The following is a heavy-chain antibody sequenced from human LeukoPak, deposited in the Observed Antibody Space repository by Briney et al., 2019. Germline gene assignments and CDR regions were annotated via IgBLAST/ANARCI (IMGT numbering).Heavy chain of an antibody. Sequence: ASVKVSCKASGYTFTGYYMHWVRQAPGQGLEWMGWINPNSGGTNYAQKFQGRVTMARDTSISTAYMELSRLRSDDTAVYYCARRTVAGLHDAFDIWGQGTMVTVSS. V-gene: IGHV1-2*02. CDR3: ARRTVAGLHDAFDI. D-gene: IGHD6-19*01. CDR1: GYTFTGYY. J-gene: IGHJ3*02. CDR2: INPNSGGT.